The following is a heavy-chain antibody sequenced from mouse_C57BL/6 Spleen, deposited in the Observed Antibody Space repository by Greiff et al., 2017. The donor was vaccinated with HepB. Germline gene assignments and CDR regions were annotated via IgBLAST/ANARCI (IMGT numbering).Heavy chain of an antibody. CDR2: IDPEDGDT. J-gene: IGHJ3*01. V-gene: IGHV14-1*01. Sequence: EVKVVESGAELVRPGASVKLSCTASGFNIKDYYMHWVKQRPEQGLEWIGRIDPEDGDTEYAPKFQGKATMTADTSSNTAYLQLSSLTSEDTAVYYCTLYYYGSSSFAYWGQGTLVTVSA. CDR3: TLYYYGSSSFAY. CDR1: GFNIKDYY. D-gene: IGHD1-1*01.